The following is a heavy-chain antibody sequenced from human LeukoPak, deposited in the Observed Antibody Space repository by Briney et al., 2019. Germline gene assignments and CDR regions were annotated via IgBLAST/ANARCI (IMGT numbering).Heavy chain of an antibody. Sequence: GASVKVSCKASGYPFTSYDINWVRQATGQGLEWMGWMNPNSGNTGYAQKFQGRVTMTRNTSISTAYMELSSLRSEDTAVYYCARGHTPSRDGYKYFDYWGQGTLVTVSS. CDR2: MNPNSGNT. CDR1: GYPFTSYD. D-gene: IGHD5-24*01. J-gene: IGHJ4*02. V-gene: IGHV1-8*01. CDR3: ARGHTPSRDGYKYFDY.